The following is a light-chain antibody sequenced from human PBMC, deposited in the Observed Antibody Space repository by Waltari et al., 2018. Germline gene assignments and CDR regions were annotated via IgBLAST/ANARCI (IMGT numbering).Light chain of an antibody. Sequence: QSVLTQPPSASGTPGQRVTISCSGSSSNIGSNYVYWYQQLPGTAPKLLIYRNHRRPSGVPDRFSGSKSGTSASLAISGLRSEDEADYYCAAWDDSLSGLWVFGGGTKLTVL. V-gene: IGLV1-47*01. CDR2: RNH. J-gene: IGLJ3*02. CDR3: AAWDDSLSGLWV. CDR1: SSNIGSNY.